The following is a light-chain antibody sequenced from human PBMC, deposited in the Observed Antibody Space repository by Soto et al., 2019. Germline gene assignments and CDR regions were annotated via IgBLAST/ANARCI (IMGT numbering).Light chain of an antibody. CDR1: SCNIGAGYD. CDR2: GDS. J-gene: IGLJ3*02. Sequence: QSVLTQPPSVSGSPGQTVTISCTGSSCNIGAGYDVHWYQQHPGTAPKLLIYGDSNRPSGVPDRFSGSKSGTSASLAITGLQAEDEADYYCQSYDSSMSGWVFGGGTKLTVL. CDR3: QSYDSSMSGWV. V-gene: IGLV1-40*01.